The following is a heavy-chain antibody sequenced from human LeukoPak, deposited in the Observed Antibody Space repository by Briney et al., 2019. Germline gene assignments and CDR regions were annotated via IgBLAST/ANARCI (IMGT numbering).Heavy chain of an antibody. CDR3: ARQHDSYYYYYIDV. V-gene: IGHV4-38-2*01. CDR1: GYSISSGYY. Sequence: KPSETLSLTCAVSGYSISSGYYWVWIRQPPGRGLEWIGSLYHSYSAYYNTSLRRRVSMSVDTSKNQFSLTLSFVTAADTAVYYCARQHDSYYYYYIDVWGSGTTVTVSS. CDR2: LYHSYSA. J-gene: IGHJ6*03.